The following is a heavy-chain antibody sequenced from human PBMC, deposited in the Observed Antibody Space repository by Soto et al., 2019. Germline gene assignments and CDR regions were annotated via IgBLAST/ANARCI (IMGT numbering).Heavy chain of an antibody. V-gene: IGHV3-30-3*01. Sequence: GGSLRLSCAASGFTFSSYAMHWVRQAPGKGLEWVAVISYDGSNKYYADSVKGRFTISRDNSKNTLYLQMNSLRAEDTAVYYCARAASLILDYYSNGMDVWGQGTTVTVSS. J-gene: IGHJ6*02. CDR3: ARAASLILDYYSNGMDV. CDR2: ISYDGSNK. CDR1: GFTFSSYA.